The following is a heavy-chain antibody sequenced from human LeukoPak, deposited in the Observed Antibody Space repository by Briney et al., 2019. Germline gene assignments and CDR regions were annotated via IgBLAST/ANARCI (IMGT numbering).Heavy chain of an antibody. J-gene: IGHJ4*02. CDR1: GYTFTGYY. Sequence: ASVKVSCKASGYTFTGYYMHWVRQAPGQGLEWVGYIHPNSGAAKYAQKFQGRVTMTRDTSINTAYMELSGLRSDDTAVYYCGTLLSNGPFDYWGQGSLVTVSS. CDR2: IHPNSGAA. CDR3: GTLLSNGPFDY. V-gene: IGHV1-2*02.